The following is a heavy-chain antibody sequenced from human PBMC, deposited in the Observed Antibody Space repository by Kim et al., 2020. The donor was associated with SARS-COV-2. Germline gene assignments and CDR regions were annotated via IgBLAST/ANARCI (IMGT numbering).Heavy chain of an antibody. Sequence: GGSLRLSCAASGFTFSSYAMSWVRQAPGKGLEWVSGISGSGGSTYYADSVKGRFTISRDNSKNTLYLQMNSLRAEDTAVYYCAKSVLVLRYFDWLPDSPSTPGMDVWGQGTTVTVSS. CDR3: AKSVLVLRYFDWLPDSPSTPGMDV. J-gene: IGHJ6*02. D-gene: IGHD3-9*01. CDR1: GFTFSSYA. CDR2: ISGSGGST. V-gene: IGHV3-23*01.